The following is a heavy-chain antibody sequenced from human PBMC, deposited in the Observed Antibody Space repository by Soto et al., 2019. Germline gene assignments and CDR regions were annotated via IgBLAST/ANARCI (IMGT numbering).Heavy chain of an antibody. CDR1: GYTFTSYG. CDR3: ARDQAGITIFGVVIDDYYYYGMDV. J-gene: IGHJ6*02. V-gene: IGHV1-18*04. Sequence: ASVKVSCKASGYTFTSYGISWVRQAPGQGLEWMGWISAYNGNTNYAQKLQGRVTMTTDTSTSTAYMELRSLRSDDTAVYYCARDQAGITIFGVVIDDYYYYGMDVWGQGTTVTVS. CDR2: ISAYNGNT. D-gene: IGHD3-3*01.